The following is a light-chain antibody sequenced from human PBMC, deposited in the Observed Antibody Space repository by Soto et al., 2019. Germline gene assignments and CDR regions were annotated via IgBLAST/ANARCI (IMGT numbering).Light chain of an antibody. J-gene: IGKJ1*01. V-gene: IGKV3-20*01. Sequence: EILLTQSPGTLSLSPGERATLSCRASQSGRDMYLAWYQQKPGQPPRLLIYGVSSRAYGIPDRFSGSGSGTDFTLTISRLEPEDFAVYYCQHYGYPQWTFGQGTKVDIK. CDR3: QHYGYPQWT. CDR2: GVS. CDR1: QSGRDMY.